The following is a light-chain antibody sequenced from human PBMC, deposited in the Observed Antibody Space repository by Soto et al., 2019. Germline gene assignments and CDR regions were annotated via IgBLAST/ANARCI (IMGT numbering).Light chain of an antibody. Sequence: QSALTQPRSVSGSPGQSVTISCTGTSSDVGGHNYVSWYQQHPGKAPKLIIYAVSGRPSCVPDRFSGSKSGNTASLTISGLQDDDEADYYCCSYAGYYTLVFGGGTKLTVL. V-gene: IGLV2-11*01. J-gene: IGLJ2*01. CDR2: AVS. CDR1: SSDVGGHNY. CDR3: CSYAGYYTLV.